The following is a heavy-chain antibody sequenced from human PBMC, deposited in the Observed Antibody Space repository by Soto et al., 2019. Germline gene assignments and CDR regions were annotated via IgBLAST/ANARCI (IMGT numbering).Heavy chain of an antibody. V-gene: IGHV4-30-4*01. Sequence: SETLSLTCTVSGGSISSGDYYWSWIRQPPGKGLEWIGYIYYTGGTYYNPSLKSRLTISVDPSKNQLSLRLSSVTAADTAVYYCARAFDDSSGYYGGLGYWGPGTLVTVSS. CDR1: GGSISSGDYY. J-gene: IGHJ4*02. D-gene: IGHD3-22*01. CDR2: IYYTGGT. CDR3: ARAFDDSSGYYGGLGY.